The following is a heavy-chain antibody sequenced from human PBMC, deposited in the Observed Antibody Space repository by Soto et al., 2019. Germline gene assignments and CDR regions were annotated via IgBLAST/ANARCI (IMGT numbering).Heavy chain of an antibody. D-gene: IGHD6-6*01. J-gene: IGHJ6*03. V-gene: IGHV6-1*01. Sequence: SQTLSLTCAISGDSVSSNSAAWNWIRQSPSRGLEWLGRTYYRSKWYNDYAVSVKSRVTINTDTSKNQYSLQLNSLTPEDTVFYYCAREGSSSSSYYYYYMDVWGKGTTVTVSS. CDR2: TYYRSKWYN. CDR3: AREGSSSSSYYYYYMDV. CDR1: GDSVSSNSAA.